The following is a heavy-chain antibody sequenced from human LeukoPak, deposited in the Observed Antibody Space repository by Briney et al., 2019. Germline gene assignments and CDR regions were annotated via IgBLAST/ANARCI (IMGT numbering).Heavy chain of an antibody. CDR2: IYPGDSDT. CDR1: GYSFTTYW. D-gene: IGHD3-10*01. J-gene: IGHJ4*02. Sequence: GESLKISCWSSGYSFTTYWIVWVRQMPGKGLEWMGIIYPGDSDTRYSPSFQGQVTMSADKSINPAYLQWSSLKASDTAMYYCARLVDGSGIYPGYYSDYWGQGTLVTVSS. V-gene: IGHV5-51*01. CDR3: ARLVDGSGIYPGYYSDY.